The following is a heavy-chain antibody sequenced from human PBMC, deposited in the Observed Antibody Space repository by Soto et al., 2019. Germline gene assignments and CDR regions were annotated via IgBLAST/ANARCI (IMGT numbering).Heavy chain of an antibody. Sequence: HPVGSLRLSCAASGFSFSVYSMNWVRQAPGKGLEWVSYINGRDGATNYVDSVKGRFTISIDIAKDSLYLQMNSLRDEDTAVYFCARDHLWAFDYWGQGVLVTVSS. CDR3: ARDHLWAFDY. CDR1: GFSFSVYS. D-gene: IGHD3-3*02. J-gene: IGHJ4*02. V-gene: IGHV3-48*02. CDR2: INGRDGAT.